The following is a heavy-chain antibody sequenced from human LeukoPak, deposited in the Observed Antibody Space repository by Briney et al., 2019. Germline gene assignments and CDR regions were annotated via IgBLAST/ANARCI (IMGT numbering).Heavy chain of an antibody. CDR1: GGSISSYY. Sequence: PSETLSLTCTVSGGSISSYYWSWLRQPPGKGLEWIGYIYYSGSTSYNPSLTSRVTMSVDTSKNQFSLNLSSVTAADTAVYYCARIDTVDYGYYFDYWGQGTLVTVSS. CDR2: IYYSGST. D-gene: IGHD4-17*01. J-gene: IGHJ4*02. V-gene: IGHV4-59*01. CDR3: ARIDTVDYGYYFDY.